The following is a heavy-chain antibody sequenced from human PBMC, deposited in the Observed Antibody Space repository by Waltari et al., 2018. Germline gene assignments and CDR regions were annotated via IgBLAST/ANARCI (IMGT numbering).Heavy chain of an antibody. V-gene: IGHV7-4-1*02. J-gene: IGHJ5*02. D-gene: IGHD6-19*01. Sequence: QVQLVQSGSELKKPGASVKVSCKASGYTFTSYAMNWVRQAPGQGLEWMGWINPNPGNPTHSPGFTGRFSFSLDTSVSTAYLQISSLQAEDTSVYYCARVVAGRGTTNWFDPWGQGTLVTVSS. CDR1: GYTFTSYA. CDR2: INPNPGNP. CDR3: ARVVAGRGTTNWFDP.